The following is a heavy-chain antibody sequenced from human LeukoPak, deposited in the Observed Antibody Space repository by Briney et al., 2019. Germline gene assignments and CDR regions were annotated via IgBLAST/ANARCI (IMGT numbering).Heavy chain of an antibody. J-gene: IGHJ4*02. V-gene: IGHV4-4*09. D-gene: IGHD3-16*01. CDR3: ARHGLGYDPYYFDH. CDR1: GGSISSYY. CDR2: IYTSGST. Sequence: SETLSLTCTVSGGSISSYYWSWIRQPPGKGLEWIGYIYTSGSTNYNPSLKSRVTISVDTSKNQFSLKLSSVTAADTAVYYCARHGLGYDPYYFDHWGQGTLVTVSS.